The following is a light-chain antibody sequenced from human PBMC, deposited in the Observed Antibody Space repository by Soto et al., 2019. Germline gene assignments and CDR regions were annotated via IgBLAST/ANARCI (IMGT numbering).Light chain of an antibody. J-gene: IGKJ1*01. CDR2: DAS. Sequence: DIQMTQSPSTLSASVGDRVTITCRASQSISSWLAWYQQKPGKAPKLLIYDASSLESGVPSRFSGSGSGTEFTITISSLQTDDFATYYCQQYNGFSSVGQGTKVEIK. CDR1: QSISSW. CDR3: QQYNGFSS. V-gene: IGKV1-5*01.